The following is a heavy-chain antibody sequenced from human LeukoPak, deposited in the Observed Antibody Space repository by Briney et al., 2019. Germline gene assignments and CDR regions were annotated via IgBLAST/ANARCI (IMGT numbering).Heavy chain of an antibody. CDR1: GFTFSSYW. CDR3: ARGLVLRYFDWLPDY. CDR2: IKQDGSEK. V-gene: IGHV3-7*03. J-gene: IGHJ4*02. D-gene: IGHD3-9*01. Sequence: PEGSLRLSCAASGFTFSSYWMSWVRQAPGKGLEWVANIKQDGSEKYYVDSVKGRFTISRDNAKNSLYLQMNSLRAEDTAVYYCARGLVLRYFDWLPDYWGQGTLVTVSS.